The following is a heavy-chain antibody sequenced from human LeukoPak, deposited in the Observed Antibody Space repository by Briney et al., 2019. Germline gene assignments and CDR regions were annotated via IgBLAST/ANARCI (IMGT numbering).Heavy chain of an antibody. CDR2: FDPEDGET. D-gene: IGHD2-2*01. CDR1: GYTLTELS. V-gene: IGHV1-24*01. J-gene: IGHJ5*02. CDR3: ATGPPRYCSSTSCHAGWFDP. Sequence: ASVKVSCKVSGYTLTELSMHWVRQAPGKGREWMGGFDPEDGETIYAQKFPGRVTMTEDTSTDTAYMELSSLRSEDTAVYYCATGPPRYCSSTSCHAGWFDPWGQGTPVTVSS.